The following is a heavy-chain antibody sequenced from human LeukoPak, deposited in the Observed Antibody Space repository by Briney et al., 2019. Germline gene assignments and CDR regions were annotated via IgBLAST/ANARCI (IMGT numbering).Heavy chain of an antibody. D-gene: IGHD4-17*01. CDR2: IYYSGST. J-gene: IGHJ6*02. V-gene: IGHV4-31*03. CDR3: ARDRATVTTSYGMDV. CDR1: GGSISSGGYY. Sequence: PSETLSLTCTVSGGSISSGGYYWSWIRQHTGKGLEWIGYIYYSGSTYYNPSLKSRVTISVDTSKSQFSLKLSSVTAADTAVYYCARDRATVTTSYGMDVWGQGTTVTVSS.